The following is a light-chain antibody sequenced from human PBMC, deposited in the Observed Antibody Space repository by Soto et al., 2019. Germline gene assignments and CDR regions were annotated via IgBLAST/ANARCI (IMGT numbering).Light chain of an antibody. CDR1: QSVSSSY. CDR3: QQYGSSFT. CDR2: DAS. J-gene: IGKJ3*01. Sequence: EIVLTQSPGTLSLSPGERATLSCRASQSVSSSYLAWFQQKPGQAPRLLIYDASSRATGIPDRFSGSGSGTDFTLTISRLEPEDFAVYYCQQYGSSFTFGPGTKVYIK. V-gene: IGKV3-20*01.